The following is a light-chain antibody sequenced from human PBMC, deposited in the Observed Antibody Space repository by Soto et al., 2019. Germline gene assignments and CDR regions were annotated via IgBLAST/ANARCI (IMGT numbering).Light chain of an antibody. CDR2: QDS. CDR3: QAWDNSLV. V-gene: IGLV3-1*01. Sequence: SYELTQPPSVSVSPGQTASITCSGDKLGDKYACWYQQKPGQSPVLVIYQDSKRPSGIPERFSGSNSGNTATLTISGTRAMDEADYYCQAWDNSLVFGGGTKVTVL. CDR1: KLGDKY. J-gene: IGLJ2*01.